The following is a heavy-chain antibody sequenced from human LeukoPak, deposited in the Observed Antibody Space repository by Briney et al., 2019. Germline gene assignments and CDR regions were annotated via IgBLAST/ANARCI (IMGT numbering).Heavy chain of an antibody. D-gene: IGHD3-10*01. CDR2: IYYSGIT. V-gene: IGHV4-39*01. J-gene: IGHJ5*02. CDR3: ARAWFGELLPNWFDP. CDR1: GGSISSSSYY. Sequence: SETLSLTCTVSGGSISSSSYYWGWIRQPPGKGLEGIGSIYYSGITYYNPSLTTRVTISVDTSKTQFSLKLSSVTAADTAVYYCARAWFGELLPNWFDPWGQGTLVTVSS.